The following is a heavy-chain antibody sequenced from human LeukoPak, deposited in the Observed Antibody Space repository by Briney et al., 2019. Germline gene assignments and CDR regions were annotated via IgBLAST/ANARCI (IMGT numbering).Heavy chain of an antibody. CDR3: TRHRGYSSGWYYFDY. Sequence: GGSLRLSCAASGFTFSGSAMHWVRQASGKGLEWVGRIRSKANSYATAYAASVKGRFTISRDDSKNTAYLQMNSLKTEDTAVYHCTRHRGYSSGWYYFDYWGQGTLVTVSS. J-gene: IGHJ4*02. V-gene: IGHV3-73*01. CDR1: GFTFSGSA. D-gene: IGHD6-19*01. CDR2: IRSKANSYAT.